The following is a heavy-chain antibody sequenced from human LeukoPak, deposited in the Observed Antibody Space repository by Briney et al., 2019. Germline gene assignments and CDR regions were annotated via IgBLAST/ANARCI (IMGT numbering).Heavy chain of an antibody. J-gene: IGHJ4*02. CDR3: AKDQDNSGYPTNFDY. CDR1: GFTFSSNA. CDR2: IHGHGGST. Sequence: GGSLRLSCAASGFTFSSNAMTWVRQVPGKGLEWVSTIHGHGGSTYYADSVKGRFTISRDNSKNTMYLQMNSLRADHTAVYYCAKDQDNSGYPTNFDYWGQGTLVTASS. V-gene: IGHV3-23*01. D-gene: IGHD6-19*01.